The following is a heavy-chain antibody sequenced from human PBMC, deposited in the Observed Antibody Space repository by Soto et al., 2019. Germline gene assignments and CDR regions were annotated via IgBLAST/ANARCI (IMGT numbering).Heavy chain of an antibody. CDR1: GFSLTDYAVG. J-gene: IGHJ5*02. CDR2: IYWNDDN. CDR3: AHVSGWLFDL. V-gene: IGHV2-5*01. Sequence: QITLKESGPTLVTPTQTLTLTCTFSGFSLTDYAVGVGWFRQPPGKALEWLALIYWNDDNHYSPSLKNRLTFTKDISRNQVVLRMTNMDPVETATYHCAHVSGWLFDLWGPGTLVTVSS. D-gene: IGHD6-19*01.